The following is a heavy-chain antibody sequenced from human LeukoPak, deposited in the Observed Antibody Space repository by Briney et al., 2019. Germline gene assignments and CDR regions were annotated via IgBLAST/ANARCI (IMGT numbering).Heavy chain of an antibody. CDR2: ISGPGGST. J-gene: IGHJ3*02. V-gene: IGHV3-23*01. CDR3: AKDSWSFHDAFDI. D-gene: IGHD2-21*01. CDR1: GFTFINYA. Sequence: PGGSLRLSCAASGFTFINYAMSWVRQAPGKGLEWVSGISGPGGSTYYVDSVKGRFTISRDNSKNTLYLKMNSLRAEGTAVYYCAKDSWSFHDAFDIWGQGTMVTVSS.